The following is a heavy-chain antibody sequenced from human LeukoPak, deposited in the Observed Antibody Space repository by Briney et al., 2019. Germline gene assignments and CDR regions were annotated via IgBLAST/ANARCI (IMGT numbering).Heavy chain of an antibody. J-gene: IGHJ4*02. V-gene: IGHV1-58*02. D-gene: IGHD3-22*01. Sequence: ASVKVSCKTSGFSFSNSAIQWVRQARGQGLEWVGWVIVGSGQTHSAQRFQDRVTISRDMSTNTAYLELRSLTSEDTAVYYCAGRADYESGGYLDYWGQGILVTVSS. CDR2: VIVGSGQT. CDR1: GFSFSNSA. CDR3: AGRADYESGGYLDY.